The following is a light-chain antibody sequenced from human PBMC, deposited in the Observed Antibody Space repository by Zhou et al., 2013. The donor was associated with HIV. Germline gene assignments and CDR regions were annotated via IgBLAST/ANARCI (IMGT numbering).Light chain of an antibody. CDR3: QQRSDWPPYT. V-gene: IGKV3-11*01. CDR1: QSVSRY. CDR2: DAS. J-gene: IGKJ2*01. Sequence: EILMTQSPATLSVSPGERATLSCRASQSVSRYLAWYQQKPGQAPRLLIYDASNRATGIPARFSGSGSGTDFTLTISSLEPEDFAVYYCQQRSDWPPYTFGQGTKLEIK.